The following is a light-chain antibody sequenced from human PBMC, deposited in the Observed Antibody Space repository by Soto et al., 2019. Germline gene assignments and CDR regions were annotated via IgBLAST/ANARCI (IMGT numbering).Light chain of an antibody. CDR2: EVS. V-gene: IGLV2-14*01. Sequence: QSVLTQPASVSGSPGQSITISCTGTSSDVGGYKFVSWYQHHPGKAPQLIIYEVSNRPSGVSNRFSGSKSGNTASLTISGLQPEDVADYYCNSYTISNTRVFGGGTKLTVL. CDR1: SSDVGGYKF. J-gene: IGLJ3*02. CDR3: NSYTISNTRV.